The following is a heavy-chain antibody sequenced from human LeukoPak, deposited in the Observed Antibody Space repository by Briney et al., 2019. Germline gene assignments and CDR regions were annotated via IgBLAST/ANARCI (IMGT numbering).Heavy chain of an antibody. D-gene: IGHD6-19*01. Sequence: GGSLRLSCAASGFAFSSYSMNWVRQAPGKGLEWVSSISSSSSYIYYADSVKGRFTISRDNAESSLYLQMNSLRAEDTAVYYCARGRVIAVTDYWGQGTLVTVSS. V-gene: IGHV3-21*01. J-gene: IGHJ4*02. CDR3: ARGRVIAVTDY. CDR2: ISSSSSYI. CDR1: GFAFSSYS.